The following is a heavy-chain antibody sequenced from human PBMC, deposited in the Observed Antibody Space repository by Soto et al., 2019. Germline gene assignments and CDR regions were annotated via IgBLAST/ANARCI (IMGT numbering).Heavy chain of an antibody. D-gene: IGHD2-15*01. CDR2: IIPIFGTA. V-gene: IGHV1-69*06. CDR1: GGTFSSYA. Sequence: SVKVSCKASGGTFSSYAISWVRQAPGQGLEWMGGIIPIFGTANYAQKSQGRVTITADKSTSPAYMELSSLRSEDTAVYYCATLVVVAAYAFDIWGQGTMVTVSS. CDR3: ATLVVVAAYAFDI. J-gene: IGHJ3*02.